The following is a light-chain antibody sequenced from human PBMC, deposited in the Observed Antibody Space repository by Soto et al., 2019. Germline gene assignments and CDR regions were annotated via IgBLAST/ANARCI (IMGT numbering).Light chain of an antibody. CDR3: LQDYNYPYT. CDR1: QGIRND. Sequence: AIQMTQSPSSLSASVGDRVTITCRASQGIRNDLGWYQQKPGKAPKLLIYAASSLQSGVPSRFSGSGSGTDFTLTITTLQPENFATYYCLQDYNYPYTFGQGTKVDIK. CDR2: AAS. V-gene: IGKV1-6*01. J-gene: IGKJ2*01.